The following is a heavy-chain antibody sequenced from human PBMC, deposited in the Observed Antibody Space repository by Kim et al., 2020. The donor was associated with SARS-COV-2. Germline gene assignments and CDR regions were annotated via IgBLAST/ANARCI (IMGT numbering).Heavy chain of an antibody. V-gene: IGHV3-21*01. CDR3: ASMGEYQVLSGWFDP. D-gene: IGHD2-2*01. J-gene: IGHJ5*02. Sequence: DSVKSRFTISRDNAKNSLYLQMNSLRAADTAVYYCASMGEYQVLSGWFDPWGQGTLVTVSS.